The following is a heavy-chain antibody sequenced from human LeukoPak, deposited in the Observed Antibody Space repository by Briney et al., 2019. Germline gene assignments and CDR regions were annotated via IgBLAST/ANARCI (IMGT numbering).Heavy chain of an antibody. CDR1: GGSISSSSYY. CDR3: ARQRLDFWSGYYGFYPNFDY. J-gene: IGHJ4*02. CDR2: IYYSGST. V-gene: IGHV4-39*01. D-gene: IGHD3-3*01. Sequence: SETLSLTCTVSGGSISSSSYYWGWLRQPPGKGLEWIGSIYYSGSTYYNPSLKSRVTISVDTSKNQFSLKLSSVTAADTAVYYCARQRLDFWSGYYGFYPNFDYWGQGTLVTVSS.